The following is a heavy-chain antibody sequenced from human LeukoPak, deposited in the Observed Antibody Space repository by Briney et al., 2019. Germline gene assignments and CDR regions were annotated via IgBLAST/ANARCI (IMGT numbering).Heavy chain of an antibody. CDR1: GYTFTSYD. D-gene: IGHD3-10*01. Sequence: GASVKVSCKASGYTFTSYDINWVRQAIGQGLEWMGWMNPNSGNTDYAQKFQGRVTMTEDTSTDTAYMELSSLRSEDTAVYYCATGRDRSLLLDAFDIWGQGTMVTVSS. J-gene: IGHJ3*02. CDR3: ATGRDRSLLLDAFDI. V-gene: IGHV1-8*01. CDR2: MNPNSGNT.